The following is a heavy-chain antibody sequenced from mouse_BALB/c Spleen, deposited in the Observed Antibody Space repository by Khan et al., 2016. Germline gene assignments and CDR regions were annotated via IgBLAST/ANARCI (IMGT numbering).Heavy chain of an antibody. J-gene: IGHJ3*01. CDR3: ARSGFAY. CDR2: ISYSGST. Sequence: EVQLQESGPGLVKPSQSLSLTCTVTGYSITSDYAWNWIRQFPENKLEWMGYISYSGSTSYNPSLKSRISITRDTSKNQLFLQLNSVTTEDTATYYCARSGFAYWGQGTLVTGSA. V-gene: IGHV3-2*02. CDR1: GYSITSDYA.